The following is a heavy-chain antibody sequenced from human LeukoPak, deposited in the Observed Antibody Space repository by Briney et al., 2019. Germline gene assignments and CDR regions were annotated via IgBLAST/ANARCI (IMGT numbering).Heavy chain of an antibody. CDR3: ARAELGRINWFDP. D-gene: IGHD7-27*01. Sequence: VASVKVSCKASGGTFSSYAISWVRQAPGQGLEWMGGIIPILGTANYAQKFQGRVTITADKSTSTAYMELSSLRSEDTAVYYCARAELGRINWFDPWGQGTPVTVSS. CDR1: GGTFSSYA. CDR2: IIPILGTA. V-gene: IGHV1-69*06. J-gene: IGHJ5*02.